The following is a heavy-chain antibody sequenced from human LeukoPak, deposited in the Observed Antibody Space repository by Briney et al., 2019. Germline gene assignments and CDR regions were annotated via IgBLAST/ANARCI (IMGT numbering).Heavy chain of an antibody. Sequence: GGSLRLSCAASGFTFSSYWMHWVRQAPGKGLVWVSRINSDGSSTSYADSVKGRFTISRDNAKNTLYLQMNSLRAEDTAVYYCANGRTFQLPETPEFDYWGQGTLVTVSS. D-gene: IGHD2-2*01. J-gene: IGHJ4*02. CDR2: INSDGSST. CDR3: ANGRTFQLPETPEFDY. V-gene: IGHV3-74*01. CDR1: GFTFSSYW.